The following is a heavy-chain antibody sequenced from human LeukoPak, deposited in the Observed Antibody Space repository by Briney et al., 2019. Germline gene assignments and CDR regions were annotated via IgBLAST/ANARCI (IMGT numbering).Heavy chain of an antibody. CDR1: GFTFSSYW. CDR3: ARALIFGVVTKPYYYYMDV. D-gene: IGHD3-3*02. V-gene: IGHV3-7*01. Sequence: GGSLRLSCAASGFTFSSYWMSWVRQAPGKGLEWVANIKQDGSEKYYVDSVKGRFTISRDNAKNSLYLQMNSLRAEDTAVYYCARALIFGVVTKPYYYYMDVWGKGTTVTVSS. J-gene: IGHJ6*03. CDR2: IKQDGSEK.